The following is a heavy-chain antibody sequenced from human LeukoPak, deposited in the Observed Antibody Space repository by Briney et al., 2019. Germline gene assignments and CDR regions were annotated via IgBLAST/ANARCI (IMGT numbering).Heavy chain of an antibody. D-gene: IGHD3-22*01. CDR2: TYYRSRWYN. CDR3: AREDTTGYYSAFDY. CDR1: GDRFSSNSAA. J-gene: IGHJ4*02. V-gene: IGHV6-1*01. Sequence: SQTLSLTCAISGDRFSSNSAAWNWIRQSPSRGLEWLGRTYYRSRWYNDYVVSVRSRITINPDTAENQFSLHLNSVTPEDTAVYYCAREDTTGYYSAFDYWGQGTLVTVSS.